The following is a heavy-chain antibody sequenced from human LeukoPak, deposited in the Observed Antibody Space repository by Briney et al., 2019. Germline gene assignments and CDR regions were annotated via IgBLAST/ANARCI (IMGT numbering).Heavy chain of an antibody. CDR3: AKNRGANYYNYYMDV. CDR2: IGGGGRDT. V-gene: IGHV3-23*01. J-gene: IGHJ6*03. CDR1: GFTFSTYA. Sequence: GGSLRLSCAASGFTFSTYAMSWVRQAPGKGLEWLSTIGGGGRDTFYADSGKGRFTVSRDNSKNTLYLQMSSLRAEDTDVYFCAKNRGANYYNYYMDVWGKGTTVTVSS. D-gene: IGHD4/OR15-4a*01.